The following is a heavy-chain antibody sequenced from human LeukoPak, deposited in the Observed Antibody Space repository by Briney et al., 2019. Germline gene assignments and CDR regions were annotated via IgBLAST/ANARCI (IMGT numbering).Heavy chain of an antibody. CDR1: GGSISSYY. V-gene: IGHV4-59*01. CDR2: ISYSGSA. Sequence: SETLSLTCTVSGGSISSYYWSWIRQPPGKGLEWIGYISYSGSANYNPSLKSRVTISVDTSKNQFSLKLSSVTAADTAVYYCARFFTAAGFDYWGQGTLVTVSS. J-gene: IGHJ4*02. CDR3: ARFFTAAGFDY. D-gene: IGHD6-13*01.